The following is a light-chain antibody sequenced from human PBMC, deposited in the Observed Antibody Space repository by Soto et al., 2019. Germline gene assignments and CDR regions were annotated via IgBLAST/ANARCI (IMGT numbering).Light chain of an antibody. V-gene: IGKV3-15*01. CDR2: KAS. J-gene: IGKJ1*01. CDR3: QHYNSYPEA. CDR1: QSVSSN. Sequence: EIVMTQSPATLSVSPGERATLSCRASQSVSSNLAWYQQKPGQSPRLLIYKASTLKSGVPSRFSGSGSGTEFTLTISSLQPDDFATYYCQHYNSYPEAFGQGTKVDIK.